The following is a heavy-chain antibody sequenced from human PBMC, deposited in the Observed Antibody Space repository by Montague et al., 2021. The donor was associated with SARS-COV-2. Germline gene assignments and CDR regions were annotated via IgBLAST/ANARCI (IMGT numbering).Heavy chain of an antibody. V-gene: IGHV3-13*04. CDR2: IGTAGDT. CDR3: ARGDTAMVRGYYYYGMDV. D-gene: IGHD5-18*01. Sequence: SLRLSCAASGFTFSSYDMHWVRQATGKGLEWVSAIGTAGDTYYPGSVKGRFTISRENAENSLYLQMNSLRAGDTAVYYCARGDTAMVRGYYYYGMDVWGQGPTVTVSS. J-gene: IGHJ6*02. CDR1: GFTFSSYD.